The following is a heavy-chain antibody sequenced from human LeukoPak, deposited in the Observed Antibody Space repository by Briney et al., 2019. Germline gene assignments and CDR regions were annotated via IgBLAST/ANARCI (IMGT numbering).Heavy chain of an antibody. Sequence: SETLSLTCTVSGDSIRGYYWGWMRQPPGKGLEWIGSVHHSGSTYYGPSLKSRVIISLDTSRSQFSLKLRSVTAADTAVYYCARVTGYMIEDYFDYWGQGTLVTVSS. CDR3: ARVTGYMIEDYFDY. V-gene: IGHV4-38-2*02. CDR2: VHHSGST. D-gene: IGHD3-22*01. J-gene: IGHJ4*02. CDR1: GDSIRGYY.